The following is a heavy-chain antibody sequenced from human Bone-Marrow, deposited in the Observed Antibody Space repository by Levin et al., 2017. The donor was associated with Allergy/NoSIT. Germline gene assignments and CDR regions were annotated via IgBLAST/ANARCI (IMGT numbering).Heavy chain of an antibody. Sequence: PGGSLRLSCAASGFTFSSYAMHWVRQAPGKGLEWVAVISYDGSNKYYADSVKGRFTISRDNSKNTLYLQMNSLRAEDTAVYYCARDLVCRGGSCNHNWFDPWGQGTLVTVSS. CDR1: GFTFSSYA. CDR3: ARDLVCRGGSCNHNWFDP. CDR2: ISYDGSNK. J-gene: IGHJ5*02. D-gene: IGHD2-15*01. V-gene: IGHV3-30-3*01.